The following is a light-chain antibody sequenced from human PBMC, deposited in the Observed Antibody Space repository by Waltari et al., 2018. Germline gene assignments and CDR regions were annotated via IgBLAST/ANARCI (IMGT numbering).Light chain of an antibody. V-gene: IGKV1-17*03. CDR3: LQHNSYPRT. J-gene: IGKJ1*01. Sequence: DIQMTQSPSAMSESVGERVTITCRASQGISKYLAWVQQKLGNVPKRLLYAEASLESGVPSRFSGSGSGTEFTLTISSLQPEDFATYYFLQHNSYPRTFGQGTKVEIK. CDR2: AEA. CDR1: QGISKY.